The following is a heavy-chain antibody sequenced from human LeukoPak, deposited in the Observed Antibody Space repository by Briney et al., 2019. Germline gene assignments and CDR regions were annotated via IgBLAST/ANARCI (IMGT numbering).Heavy chain of an antibody. D-gene: IGHD6-13*01. CDR3: AREEGIAAAGTGY. J-gene: IGHJ4*02. CDR1: GFTFSSYS. Sequence: GGSLRLSCAASGFTFSSYSMNWVRQAPGKGLEWVSSISSSSSYIYYAGSVKGRFTIFRDNAKNSLYLQMNSLRAEDTAVYYCAREEGIAAAGTGYWGQGTLVTVSS. CDR2: ISSSSSYI. V-gene: IGHV3-21*01.